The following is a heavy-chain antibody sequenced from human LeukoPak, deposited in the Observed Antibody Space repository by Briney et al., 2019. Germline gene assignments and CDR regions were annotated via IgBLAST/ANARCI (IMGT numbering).Heavy chain of an antibody. CDR1: GFIFSNYA. D-gene: IGHD2-15*01. Sequence: GGSLRLSCAASGFIFSNYAMAWVRQAPGKGLEGVSLISGTTGGTFYADSVKGRFTISRDNSKNTLYLHMNSLGADDTAVYYCAKESCSGSCPPSFDYRGPGTLVTVSS. J-gene: IGHJ4*01. CDR3: AKESCSGSCPPSFDY. V-gene: IGHV3-23*01. CDR2: ISGTTGGT.